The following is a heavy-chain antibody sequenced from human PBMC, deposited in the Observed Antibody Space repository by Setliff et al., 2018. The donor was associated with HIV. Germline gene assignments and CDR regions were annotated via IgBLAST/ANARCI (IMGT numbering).Heavy chain of an antibody. J-gene: IGHJ4*02. CDR2: IYWDGET. Sequence: SGPTCEPAQTLTLTCAFSGFSLATDGVSVGWIRQPPGKGTEWLTLIYWDGETRYNPSLKSRLTITKATSNNHVVLMISNLDPVDTATYDCAHCNNVRAVYFDSWGQGTLVTVSS. CDR3: AHCNNVRAVYFDS. CDR1: GFSLATDGVS. V-gene: IGHV2-5*02. D-gene: IGHD1-20*01.